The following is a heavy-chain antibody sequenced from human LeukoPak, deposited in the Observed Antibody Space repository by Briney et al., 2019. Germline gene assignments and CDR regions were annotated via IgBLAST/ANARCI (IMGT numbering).Heavy chain of an antibody. J-gene: IGHJ4*02. V-gene: IGHV4-31*11. Sequence: SETLSLTCAVYGGSFSGYYWSWIRQHPGKGLEWIGYIYYSGSTYYNPSLKSRVTISVDTSKNQFSLKLSSVTAADTAVYYCARGGNSCYFDYWGQGTLVTVSS. D-gene: IGHD1-7*01. CDR2: IYYSGST. CDR1: GGSFSGYY. CDR3: ARGGNSCYFDY.